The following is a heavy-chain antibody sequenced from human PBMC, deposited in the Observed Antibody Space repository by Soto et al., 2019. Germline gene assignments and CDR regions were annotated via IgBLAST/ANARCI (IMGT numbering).Heavy chain of an antibody. V-gene: IGHV1-18*01. CDR3: ARDWDYYDSSGHSDY. CDR1: GGSLSNYG. J-gene: IGHJ4*02. D-gene: IGHD3-22*01. CDR2: ISAYNGNT. Sequence: ASVKVACKAAGGSLSNYGISWVRQAPGQGLEWMGWISAYNGNTNYAQKLQGRVTMTTDTSTSTAYMELRSLRSDDTAVYYCARDWDYYDSSGHSDYWGQGTLVTVS.